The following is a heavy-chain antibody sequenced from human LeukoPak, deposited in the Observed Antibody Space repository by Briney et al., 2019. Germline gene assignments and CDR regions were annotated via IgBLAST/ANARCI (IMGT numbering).Heavy chain of an antibody. J-gene: IGHJ4*02. CDR1: GGSISSSSYY. Sequence: SETLSLTCTVSGGSISSSSYYWSWIRQPPGKGLEWIGEINHSGSTNYNPSLKSRVTISVDTSKNQFSLKLSSVTAADTAVYYCARPFTIADYWGQGTLVTVSS. V-gene: IGHV4-39*07. CDR3: ARPFTIADY. D-gene: IGHD3-9*01. CDR2: INHSGST.